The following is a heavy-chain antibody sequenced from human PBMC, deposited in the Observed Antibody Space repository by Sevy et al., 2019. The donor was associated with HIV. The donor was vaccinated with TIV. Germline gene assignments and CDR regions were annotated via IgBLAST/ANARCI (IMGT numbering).Heavy chain of an antibody. Sequence: GGSLRLSCATSGFHFNYHDMDWVRQAPGRGLEWVSSISSNSKYLYYADSVKGRFTVSRDNARSSLFLQLSDLRAGDTAVYYCARETGAAYYSDTSGFDYWGQRTLVTVSS. D-gene: IGHD3-22*01. V-gene: IGHV3-21*06. J-gene: IGHJ4*02. CDR2: ISSNSKYL. CDR1: GFHFNYHD. CDR3: ARETGAAYYSDTSGFDY.